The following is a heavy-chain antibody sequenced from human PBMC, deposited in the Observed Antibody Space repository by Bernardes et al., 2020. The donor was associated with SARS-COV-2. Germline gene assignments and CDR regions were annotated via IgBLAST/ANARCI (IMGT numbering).Heavy chain of an antibody. CDR2: IYSGGST. Sequence: GSSLQVFCASFGFTVRSNYMSWVRKCPGKGLEWVSVIYSGGSTYYADSVKGRFTISRDNSKNTLYLQMNSLRAEDTAVYYWARGSYSSPSGVYYYGMDVWGQGTTVTVSS. D-gene: IGHD6-6*01. CDR3: ARGSYSSPSGVYYYGMDV. J-gene: IGHJ6*02. V-gene: IGHV3-53*01. CDR1: GFTVRSNY.